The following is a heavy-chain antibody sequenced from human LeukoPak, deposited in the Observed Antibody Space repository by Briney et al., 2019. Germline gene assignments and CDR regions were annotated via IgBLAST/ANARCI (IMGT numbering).Heavy chain of an antibody. CDR3: ARHGPLYDIWSAQFYFDY. CDR2: IYFSGTT. CDR1: GDSISTYY. Sequence: SETLSLTCTVSGDSISTYYWSWIRQPPGKRLEWIGYIYFSGTTNYNPSLKSRVTISVDTSKNQFSLRLSSVTAADTAVYYCARHGPLYDIWSAQFYFDYWGQGTLVTVSS. V-gene: IGHV4-59*08. D-gene: IGHD3-3*01. J-gene: IGHJ4*02.